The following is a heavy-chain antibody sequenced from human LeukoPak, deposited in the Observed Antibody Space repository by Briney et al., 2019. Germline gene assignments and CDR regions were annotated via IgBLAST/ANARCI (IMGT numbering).Heavy chain of an antibody. V-gene: IGHV3-21*01. D-gene: IGHD4-23*01. J-gene: IGHJ5*02. CDR2: ISSSSSYI. Sequence: PGGSLRLSCPASGFTFSSYSMNWVRQAPGKGLEWVSSISSSSSYIYYADSVKGRFTISRDNAKNSLYLQMNSLRAEDTAVYYCARDRFAVVTPRLFDPWGQGTLVTVSS. CDR3: ARDRFAVVTPRLFDP. CDR1: GFTFSSYS.